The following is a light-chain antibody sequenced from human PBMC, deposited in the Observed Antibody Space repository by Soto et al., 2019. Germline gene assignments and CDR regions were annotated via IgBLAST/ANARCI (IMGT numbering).Light chain of an antibody. V-gene: IGKV4-1*01. J-gene: IGKJ1*01. CDR1: QSVLYSSNNKNY. CDR3: QQYYSSPPWT. CDR2: WAS. Sequence: DIVMTQSPDSLAVSLGERATINCKSSQSVLYSSNNKNYLAWYQYKPGQPPKLLIYWASTRESGVPDRFSGSGSGTDFTLTISSLQAEDVAVYYCQQYYSSPPWTFGHGTKVEIK.